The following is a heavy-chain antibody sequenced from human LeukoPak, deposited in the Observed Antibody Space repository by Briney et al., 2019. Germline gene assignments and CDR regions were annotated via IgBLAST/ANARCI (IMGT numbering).Heavy chain of an antibody. D-gene: IGHD3-16*02. CDR1: GYTFTSYG. Sequence: ASVKVSCKASGYTFTSYGISWVRQAPGQGLEWMGWISAYNGNTNYAQKLQGRVTMTTDTSTSTAYMELRSLRSDDTAVYYCARELTFGGVIGLPYSPSGAFDIWGQGTMVTVSS. V-gene: IGHV1-18*01. CDR3: ARELTFGGVIGLPYSPSGAFDI. J-gene: IGHJ3*02. CDR2: ISAYNGNT.